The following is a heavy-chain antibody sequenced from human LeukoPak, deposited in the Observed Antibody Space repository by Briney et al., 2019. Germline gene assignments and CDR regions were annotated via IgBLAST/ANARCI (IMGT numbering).Heavy chain of an antibody. Sequence: PSETLSLTCAVYGGSFSGYYWSWIRQPPGKGLEWIGEINHSGSTNYNPSLKSRVTISVDTSKNQFSLKLSSVTAADTAVYYCARGRVAAAGWHDAFDIWGQGTMVTVSS. CDR3: ARGRVAAAGWHDAFDI. D-gene: IGHD6-13*01. J-gene: IGHJ3*02. CDR2: INHSGST. CDR1: GGSFSGYY. V-gene: IGHV4-34*01.